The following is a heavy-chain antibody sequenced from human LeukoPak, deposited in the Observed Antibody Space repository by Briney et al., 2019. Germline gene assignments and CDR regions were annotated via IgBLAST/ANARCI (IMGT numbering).Heavy chain of an antibody. CDR1: GFTFSSYE. Sequence: QPGGSLRLSCAASGFTFSSYEMNWVRQAPGKGLEWVSYISSSGSTKYYADSVKGRFTISRDNAKNSLYLQMNSLRAEDTAVYYCARFASIDYFDYWGQGTLVTVSS. V-gene: IGHV3-48*03. CDR2: ISSSGSTK. CDR3: ARFASIDYFDY. D-gene: IGHD5-12*01. J-gene: IGHJ4*02.